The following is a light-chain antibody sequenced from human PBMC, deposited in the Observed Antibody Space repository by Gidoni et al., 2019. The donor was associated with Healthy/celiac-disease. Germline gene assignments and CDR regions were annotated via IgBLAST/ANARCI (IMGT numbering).Light chain of an antibody. Sequence: QSALTQPRPVSGSPGQSVTISCTGTSSDVGGYNYVSWYQQHPGKAPKLMIYDVSKRPSGVPDRFSGSKSGNTASRTISGLQAEDEADYYCCSYAGSYTLLVFGGGTKLTVL. J-gene: IGLJ2*01. V-gene: IGLV2-11*01. CDR3: CSYAGSYTLLV. CDR2: DVS. CDR1: SSDVGGYNY.